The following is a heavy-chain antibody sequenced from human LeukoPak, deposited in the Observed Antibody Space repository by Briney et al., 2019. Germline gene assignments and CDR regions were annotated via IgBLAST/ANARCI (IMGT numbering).Heavy chain of an antibody. J-gene: IGHJ4*02. Sequence: QPGGSLRLSCAASGFSVSSNYMNWVRQAPGKGLEWVSVIYSGGNTYYADSVKGRFTISRDNSKNSLYLQMNSLRAEDTALYYCAKDIGSYGYEGTNFDYWGQGTLVTVSS. V-gene: IGHV3-53*05. D-gene: IGHD5-18*01. CDR1: GFSVSSNY. CDR3: AKDIGSYGYEGTNFDY. CDR2: IYSGGNT.